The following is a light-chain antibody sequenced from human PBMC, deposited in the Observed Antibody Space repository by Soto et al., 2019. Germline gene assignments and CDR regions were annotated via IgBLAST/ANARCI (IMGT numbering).Light chain of an antibody. CDR3: QQYGSSGT. Sequence: DIVLTQSPGTLSLSPGERFTLSCLASQSVSNNYLAWYQQKPGQAPRLLIYCASNRATGIPDRFSGSGSGTDFTLTISRLEPEDFAVYYCQQYGSSGTFGQGTKVDIK. V-gene: IGKV3-20*01. J-gene: IGKJ1*01. CDR2: CAS. CDR1: QSVSNNY.